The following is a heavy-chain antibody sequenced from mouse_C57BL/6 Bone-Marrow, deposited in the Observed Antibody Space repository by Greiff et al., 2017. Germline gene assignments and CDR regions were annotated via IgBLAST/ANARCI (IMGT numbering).Heavy chain of an antibody. D-gene: IGHD1-1*01. J-gene: IGHJ2*01. Sequence: QVQLKESGAELAKPGASVKLSCKASGYTFTSYWMHWVKQRPGQGLEWIGYINPSSGYTKYNQKFKDKATLTADKSSCTAYMQLSSLTYEDSAVDYCASDYYGSSHDYGGQGTTLTVSS. V-gene: IGHV1-7*01. CDR1: GYTFTSYW. CDR3: ASDYYGSSHDY. CDR2: INPSSGYT.